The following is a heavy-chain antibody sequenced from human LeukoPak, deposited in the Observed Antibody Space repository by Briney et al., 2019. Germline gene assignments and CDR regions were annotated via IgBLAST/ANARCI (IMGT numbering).Heavy chain of an antibody. CDR3: ARVCSSTSRSNDY. D-gene: IGHD2-2*01. V-gene: IGHV1-2*02. J-gene: IGHJ4*02. Sequence: ASVKVSCKASGYTFTGYYMHWVRQAPGQGLEWMGWINPNSGGTNYAQKFQGRVTMTRDTSTSTAYMELSRLRSDDTAVYYCARVCSSTSRSNDYWGQGTLVTVSS. CDR1: GYTFTGYY. CDR2: INPNSGGT.